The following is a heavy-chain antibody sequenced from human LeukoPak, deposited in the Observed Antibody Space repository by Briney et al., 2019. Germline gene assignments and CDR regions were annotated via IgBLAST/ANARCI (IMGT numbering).Heavy chain of an antibody. V-gene: IGHV4-61*02. D-gene: IGHD6-19*01. CDR3: ARGSSIAVAIYFDY. CDR2: ISSSGST. CDR1: GDSISSGDYY. J-gene: IGHJ4*02. Sequence: SETLSLTCTVSGDSISSGDYYWSWIRQPAGKGLEWIGRISSSGSTNYNPSLKSRVTISVDTSKNQFSLKLSSVTAADTAVYYCARGSSIAVAIYFDYWGQGTLVTVSS.